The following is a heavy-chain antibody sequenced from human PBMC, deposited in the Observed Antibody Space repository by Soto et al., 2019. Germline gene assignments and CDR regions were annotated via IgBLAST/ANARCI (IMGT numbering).Heavy chain of an antibody. CDR1: GFDFSDFH. CDR3: AANWNFGLNF. J-gene: IGHJ4*02. D-gene: IGHD1-1*01. Sequence: GGSLRFSCVASGFDFSDFHISWVRQAPGKGLEWISYISSSLGHTDYAESVKGRFTISRDNAKSSVFLEMSDLRSDDTAVYYCAANWNFGLNFWGQGTLVTVSS. V-gene: IGHV3-11*03. CDR2: ISSSLGHT.